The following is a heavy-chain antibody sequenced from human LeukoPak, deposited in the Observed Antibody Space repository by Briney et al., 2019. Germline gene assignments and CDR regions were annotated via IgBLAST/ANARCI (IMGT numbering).Heavy chain of an antibody. J-gene: IGHJ3*02. V-gene: IGHV3-23*01. CDR1: GFTFSSYA. Sequence: PGGSLRLSCAASGFTFSSYAMSWVRQAPGKGLEWVSAISGSGGSTYYADPVKGRFTISRDNSKNTLYLQMNSLRAEDTAVYYCAKDNVREWELLNAFDIWGQGTMVTVSS. D-gene: IGHD1-26*01. CDR3: AKDNVREWELLNAFDI. CDR2: ISGSGGST.